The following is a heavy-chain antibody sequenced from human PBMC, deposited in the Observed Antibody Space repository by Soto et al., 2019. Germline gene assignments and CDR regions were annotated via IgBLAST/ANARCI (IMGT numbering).Heavy chain of an antibody. Sequence: SETLSLTCAVYGGSFSGYYWSWIRQPPGKGLEWIGEINHSGSTNYNPSLKSRVTISVDTSKNQFSLKLSSVTAADTAVYYCARGRIVVVPAARRIHNWFDPWGQGTLVTVSS. V-gene: IGHV4-34*01. J-gene: IGHJ5*02. CDR1: GGSFSGYY. CDR2: INHSGST. CDR3: ARGRIVVVPAARRIHNWFDP. D-gene: IGHD2-2*01.